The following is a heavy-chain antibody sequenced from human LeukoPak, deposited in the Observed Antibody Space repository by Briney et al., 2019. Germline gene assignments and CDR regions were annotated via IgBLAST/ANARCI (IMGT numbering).Heavy chain of an antibody. CDR3: AKDKGGPGNDAFDI. V-gene: IGHV3-9*01. CDR1: GFTFDDYA. J-gene: IGHJ3*02. Sequence: GGSLRLSCAASGFTFDDYAMHWVRQAPGKGLEWVSGISWNSGSIGYADSVKGRFTISRDNAKNSLYLQMNSLRAEDTALYYCAKDKGGPGNDAFDIWGQGTMVTVSS. CDR2: ISWNSGSI.